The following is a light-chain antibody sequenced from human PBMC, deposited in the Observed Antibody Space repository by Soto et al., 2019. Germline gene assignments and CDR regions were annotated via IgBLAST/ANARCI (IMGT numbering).Light chain of an antibody. CDR3: SSYTSSSTPYV. CDR1: SSDVGGYNY. Sequence: QSALTQPASVSGSPGQSITISCTGTSSDVGGYNYVSWYQQHPGKAPKLMIYDVSNRPSGVSNRFSGSKSGNTASLTISGLQAEDEADYHFSSYTSSSTPYVFGTGTKLTVL. V-gene: IGLV2-14*01. CDR2: DVS. J-gene: IGLJ1*01.